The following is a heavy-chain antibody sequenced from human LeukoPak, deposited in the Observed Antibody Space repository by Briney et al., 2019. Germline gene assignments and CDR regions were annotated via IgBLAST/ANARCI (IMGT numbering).Heavy chain of an antibody. J-gene: IGHJ4*02. CDR1: GFTFSSYG. CDR2: ISYDGSNE. V-gene: IGHV3-30*18. Sequence: GGSLRLSCAASGFTFSSYGMHWVRQAPGKGLEWVAVISYDGSNEYYADSVKGRFTISRDNSKNTLYLQMNSLRAEDTAVYYCAKVGEQWQPSGDLGDWGQGTLVTVSS. D-gene: IGHD6-19*01. CDR3: AKVGEQWQPSGDLGD.